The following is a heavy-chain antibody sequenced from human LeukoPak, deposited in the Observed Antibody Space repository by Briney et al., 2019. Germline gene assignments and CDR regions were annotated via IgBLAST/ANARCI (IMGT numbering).Heavy chain of an antibody. D-gene: IGHD3-22*01. CDR2: IRYDGSNK. CDR1: GFTFSIYG. CDR3: AKEKKYYYDGSGYPGYDY. V-gene: IGHV3-30*02. Sequence: GGSLRLSCTASGFTFSIYGMHWVRQAPGKGLEWVAFIRYDGSNKYYADSVKGRFTISRDNSKNTLYLQMNSLRAEDTAVYYCAKEKKYYYDGSGYPGYDYWGQGTLVTVSS. J-gene: IGHJ4*02.